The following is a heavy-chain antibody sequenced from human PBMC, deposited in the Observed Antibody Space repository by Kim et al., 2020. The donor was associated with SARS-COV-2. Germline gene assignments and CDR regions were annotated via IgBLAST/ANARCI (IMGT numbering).Heavy chain of an antibody. V-gene: IGHV3-23*01. Sequence: VKGRLTLSRDNSKTTLYLQRNSLRAEDTAVYYCANTRGGIAAAGTAAFDIWGQGTMVTVSS. CDR3: ANTRGGIAAAGTAAFDI. J-gene: IGHJ3*02. D-gene: IGHD6-13*01.